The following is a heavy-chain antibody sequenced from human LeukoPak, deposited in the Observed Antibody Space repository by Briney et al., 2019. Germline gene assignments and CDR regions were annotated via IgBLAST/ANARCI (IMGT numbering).Heavy chain of an antibody. D-gene: IGHD1-26*01. CDR2: VSSSSTYT. V-gene: IGHV3-11*06. J-gene: IGHJ4*02. CDR1: GFTFSDYY. CDR3: ARVGYRGTYTDFDY. Sequence: GGSLRLSCAASGFTFSDYYMSWIRQAPGKGLEWIAYVSSSSTYTNYAGSVKGRFTVSRDNAKNSLYLQMNSLRVEDTAVYYCARVGYRGTYTDFDYWGQGTLVTVSS.